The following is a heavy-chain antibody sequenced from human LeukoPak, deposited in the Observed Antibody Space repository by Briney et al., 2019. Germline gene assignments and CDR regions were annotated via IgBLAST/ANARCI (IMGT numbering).Heavy chain of an antibody. J-gene: IGHJ4*02. V-gene: IGHV4-30-2*01. D-gene: IGHD5-12*01. Sequence: PSQTLSLTCAVSGGSISSGGYSWSWIRQPPGKGLEWIGYIYHSGSTYYNPSLKSRVTISVDRSKNQFSLKLSSVTAADTAVYYCARRGGGYDYVFDYWGQGTLVTVSS. CDR3: ARRGGGYDYVFDY. CDR1: GGSISSGGYS. CDR2: IYHSGST.